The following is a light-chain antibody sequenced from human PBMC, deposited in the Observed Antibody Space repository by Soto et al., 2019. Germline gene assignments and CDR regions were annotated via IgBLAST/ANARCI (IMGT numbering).Light chain of an antibody. CDR3: SSYACSTSPSVL. CDR1: SSDIDGYNY. V-gene: IGLV2-14*01. CDR2: AVS. J-gene: IGLJ3*02. Sequence: QSALTQPASVSGSPGQSITMSCTGTSSDIDGYNYVSWYQQHPGMAPKLMIYAVSNRPSGVSYRFSGSKSGNTASLTISGLQAEDEAHYYCSSYACSTSPSVLFGGGTKVTVL.